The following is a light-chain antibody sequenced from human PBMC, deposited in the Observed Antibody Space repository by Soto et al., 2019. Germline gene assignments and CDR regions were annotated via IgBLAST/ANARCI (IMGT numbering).Light chain of an antibody. CDR3: SSFTSSNTYV. CDR2: GVT. V-gene: IGLV2-18*02. J-gene: IGLJ1*01. Sequence: QSALTQPHSVSGSPGQSVTISCTGTSRDVGSFNRVSWYQQPPGAAPKLLIYGVTNRPSGVPDRFSGSKSGNTASLTISGLQAEDEADYYCSSFTSSNTYVFGSGTKVTVL. CDR1: SRDVGSFNR.